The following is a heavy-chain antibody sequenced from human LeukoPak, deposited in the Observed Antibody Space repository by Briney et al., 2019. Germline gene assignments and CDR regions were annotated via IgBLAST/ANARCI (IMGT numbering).Heavy chain of an antibody. J-gene: IGHJ5*02. Sequence: PGGSLRLSCTASGFTFSNFWMGWIRQPPGKGLEWIGSIYDSGSTYYNPSLKSRVTKSVDTSKNQFSLKLNSVTAADTAVYYCARHYGPWGQGTLVTVSS. CDR1: GFTFSNFW. D-gene: IGHD3-10*01. V-gene: IGHV4-39*01. CDR3: ARHYGP. CDR2: IYDSGST.